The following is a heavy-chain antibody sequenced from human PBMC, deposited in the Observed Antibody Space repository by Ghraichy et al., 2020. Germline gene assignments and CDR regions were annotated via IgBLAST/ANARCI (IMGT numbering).Heavy chain of an antibody. J-gene: IGHJ4*02. CDR2: IDWDGDD. Sequence: SGPTLVKPTQTLTLTCGFSGFSLTSTGMCVNWIRQPPGKALEWLARIDWDGDDYYRTSLRTRLTISKDTSRNQVVLTMTNMDPADTATYSCARTRRLETALSCYDWYHFDSWGQGTLVTVSS. CDR3: ARTRRLETALSCYDWYHFDS. CDR1: GFSLTSTGMC. D-gene: IGHD5-12*01. V-gene: IGHV2-70*12.